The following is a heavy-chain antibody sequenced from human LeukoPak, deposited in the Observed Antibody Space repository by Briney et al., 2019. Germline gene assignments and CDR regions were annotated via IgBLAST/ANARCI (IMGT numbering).Heavy chain of an antibody. J-gene: IGHJ4*02. Sequence: SETLSLTCTVSGGSISSYYWSWIRQPPGKGLEWIGYIYYSESTNYNPSLKGRVTISVDTSKNQFSLKLSSVTAADTAVYYCARTGYSSGWYGSYYFDYWGQGTLVTVSS. V-gene: IGHV4-59*01. CDR3: ARTGYSSGWYGSYYFDY. CDR1: GGSISSYY. CDR2: IYYSEST. D-gene: IGHD6-19*01.